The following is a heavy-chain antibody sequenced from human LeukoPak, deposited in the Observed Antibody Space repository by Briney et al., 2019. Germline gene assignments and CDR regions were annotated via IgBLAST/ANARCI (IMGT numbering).Heavy chain of an antibody. V-gene: IGHV4-4*07. CDR2: IYTSGST. CDR1: GGSISSYY. J-gene: IGHJ4*02. CDR3: AREVATANGRVLDY. Sequence: PSETLSLTCTVSGGSISSYYWSWIRQPPGKGLEWIGRIYTSGSTNYNSSLKSRVTMSVDTSMNQFSLKLTSVTAADTAVYYCAREVATANGRVLDYWGQGTLVTVSS. D-gene: IGHD5-12*01.